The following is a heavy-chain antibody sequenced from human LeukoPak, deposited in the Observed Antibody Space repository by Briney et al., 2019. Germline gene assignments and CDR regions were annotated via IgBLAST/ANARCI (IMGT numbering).Heavy chain of an antibody. CDR2: IYYSGST. Sequence: SETLSLTCTVSGGSISSSSYYWGWIRQPPGKGLKWIGSIYYSGSTYYNPSLKSRVTISVDTSKNQFSLKLSSVTAADTAVYYCASGGYSSGWYGGFDYWGQGTLVTVSS. CDR1: GGSISSSSYY. J-gene: IGHJ4*02. V-gene: IGHV4-39*01. D-gene: IGHD6-19*01. CDR3: ASGGYSSGWYGGFDY.